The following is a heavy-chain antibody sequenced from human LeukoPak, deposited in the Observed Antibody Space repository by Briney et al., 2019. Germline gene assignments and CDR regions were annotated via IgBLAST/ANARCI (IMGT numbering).Heavy chain of an antibody. V-gene: IGHV4-59*08. D-gene: IGHD6-19*01. J-gene: IGHJ4*02. Sequence: SETLSLTCTVSGGSISSYYWSWIRQPPGKGLEWIGYIYYSGSTNYNPSLKSRVTISVDTSKNQFSLKLSSVTAADTAVYYCARISSGWYIRFDYWGQGTLVTVSS. CDR3: ARISSGWYIRFDY. CDR2: IYYSGST. CDR1: GGSISSYY.